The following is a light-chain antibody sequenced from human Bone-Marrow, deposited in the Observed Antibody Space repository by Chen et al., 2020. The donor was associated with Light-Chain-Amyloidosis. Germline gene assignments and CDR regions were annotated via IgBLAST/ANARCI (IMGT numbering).Light chain of an antibody. Sequence: SYVLTQPSSVSVAPGQTATIACGGNNIGFTSVHWYQQTPGQAPLLVVYDDRDRPSGIPERLSGSNAGNTATRTISRVEAGDEADYYCQVWDRSSDRPVFGGGTKLTVL. J-gene: IGLJ3*02. CDR3: QVWDRSSDRPV. CDR2: DDR. CDR1: NIGFTS. V-gene: IGLV3-21*02.